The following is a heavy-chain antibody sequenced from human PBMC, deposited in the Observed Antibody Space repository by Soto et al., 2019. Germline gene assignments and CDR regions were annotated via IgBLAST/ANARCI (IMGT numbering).Heavy chain of an antibody. V-gene: IGHV4-59*08. Sequence: QVQLQESGPGLVKPSETLSLTCSVSGGSISDYYWSWIRQSPGKGLEWIGYIYYTGSTSYNPSLMSRVTISVDTSKNQFSLKLSSVTAADTAVYYCARHRPGPYDYWGQGTLVTVSS. CDR2: IYYTGST. CDR1: GGSISDYY. CDR3: ARHRPGPYDY. J-gene: IGHJ4*02. D-gene: IGHD2-8*02.